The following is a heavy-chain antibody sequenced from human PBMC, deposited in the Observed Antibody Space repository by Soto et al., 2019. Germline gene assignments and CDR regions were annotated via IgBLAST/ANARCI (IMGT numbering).Heavy chain of an antibody. V-gene: IGHV4-39*01. J-gene: IGHJ4*02. CDR1: GGSISSSNYY. CDR2: IYYSGST. CDR3: ARSKYDSSCLDY. Sequence: QLQLQESGPGLVKPSETLSLTCTVSGGSISSSNYYWGWIRQPPGKGLEWIGSIYYSGSTYYNPSLKSRVTISVDTSKNQFSLKLSSVTAADTAVYYCARSKYDSSCLDYWGQGTLVTVSS. D-gene: IGHD3-22*01.